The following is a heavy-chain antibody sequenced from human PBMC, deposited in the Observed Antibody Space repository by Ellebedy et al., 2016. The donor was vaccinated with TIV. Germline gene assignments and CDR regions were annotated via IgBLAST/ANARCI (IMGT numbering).Heavy chain of an antibody. CDR3: ASQQGLYLGFYYFDY. CDR2: IRYDGSNK. D-gene: IGHD2-8*01. V-gene: IGHV3-30*02. CDR1: GFTFSSYG. Sequence: GESLKISCAASGFTFSSYGLHWVRQAPGKGLEWVAFIRYDGSNKYYADSVKGRFTISRDNAKNSLYLQINSLRAEDTAVYYCASQQGLYLGFYYFDYWGQGTLVTVSS. J-gene: IGHJ4*02.